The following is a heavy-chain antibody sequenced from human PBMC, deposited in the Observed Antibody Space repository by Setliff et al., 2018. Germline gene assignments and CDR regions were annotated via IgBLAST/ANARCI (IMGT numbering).Heavy chain of an antibody. CDR3: AKDIVVVPAATFDFWSGSYYMDV. CDR2: ISSSSSYI. D-gene: IGHD2-2*01. CDR1: GFTFSSYS. J-gene: IGHJ6*03. V-gene: IGHV3-21*01. Sequence: PGGSLRLSCAASGFTFSSYSMNWVRQAPGKGLEWVSSISSSSSYIYYADSVKGRCTISRENAKNSLYLQMNSLRAEDTAVYYCAKDIVVVPAATFDFWSGSYYMDVWGKGTTVTVSS.